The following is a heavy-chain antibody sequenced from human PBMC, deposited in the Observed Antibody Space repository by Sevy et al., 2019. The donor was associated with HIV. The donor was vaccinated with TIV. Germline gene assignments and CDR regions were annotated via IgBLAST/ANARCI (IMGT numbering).Heavy chain of an antibody. CDR1: GFTFSNGW. CDR3: TRAAYCGGDCYSDY. V-gene: IGHV3-15*01. CDR2: IKSKTDGGTT. J-gene: IGHJ4*02. Sequence: GGSLRLSCTVSGFTFSNGWMSWVRQAPGKGLEWVGRIKSKTDGGTTDYPAPVKGRFTISRDDSKNRLYLQMNSLKNEETAVYYCTRAAYCGGDCYSDYWGQRTLVTVSS. D-gene: IGHD2-21*02.